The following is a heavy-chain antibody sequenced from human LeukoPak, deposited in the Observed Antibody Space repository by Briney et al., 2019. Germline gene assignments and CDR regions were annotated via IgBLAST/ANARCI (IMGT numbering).Heavy chain of an antibody. J-gene: IGHJ3*02. D-gene: IGHD2-15*01. CDR1: GGSISSYY. CDR2: IYYSGST. V-gene: IGHV4-59*01. Sequence: PSETLSLTXTVSGGSISSYYWSWIRQPPGKGLEWIGYIYYSGSTNNNPSLKSRVTISVDTSKNQFSLKLSSVTAADTAVYYCAREGCSGGSCYEFGFDIWGQGTMVTVSS. CDR3: AREGCSGGSCYEFGFDI.